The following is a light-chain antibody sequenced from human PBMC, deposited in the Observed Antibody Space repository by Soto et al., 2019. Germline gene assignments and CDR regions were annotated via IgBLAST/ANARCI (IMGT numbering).Light chain of an antibody. V-gene: IGKV1-39*01. CDR1: QNISTY. Sequence: DIQMTQSPSSLSASVGDRVTITCRASQNISTYLNWYQQKSGKAPNLLSYAASSLQRGVQSRFSGSGYETDFTLTIKRLQPEDFATYSCQQSYSSPRSFAQGTKLEIK. CDR2: AAS. J-gene: IGKJ2*03. CDR3: QQSYSSPRS.